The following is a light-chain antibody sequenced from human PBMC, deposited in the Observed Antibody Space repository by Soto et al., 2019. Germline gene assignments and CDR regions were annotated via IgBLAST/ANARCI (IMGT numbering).Light chain of an antibody. V-gene: IGLV2-14*01. J-gene: IGLJ3*02. CDR3: ISYTSSSTWV. CDR2: EVS. CDR1: SSDVGAYNY. Sequence: QSALTQPASVSGSPGQSITISCTGTSSDVGAYNYVSWYQQHPGKAPKLMIYEVSNRPSGVSDRFSGSRSGNTASLTISGLQAEDESDYYCISYTSSSTWVFGGGTKAHRP.